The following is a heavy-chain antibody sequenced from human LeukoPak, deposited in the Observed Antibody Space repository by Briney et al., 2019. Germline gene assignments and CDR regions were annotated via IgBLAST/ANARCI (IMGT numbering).Heavy chain of an antibody. J-gene: IGHJ4*02. CDR2: IYHSGST. CDR1: GYSISSGYY. Sequence: SETLSLTCAVSGYSISSGYYWGWIRQPPGKGLEWIGCIYHSGSTYYNPSLKSRVTISVDTSKNQFSLKLSSVTAADTAVYYCARTYDFWSGYLPYYFDYWGQGTLVTVSS. CDR3: ARTYDFWSGYLPYYFDY. V-gene: IGHV4-38-2*01. D-gene: IGHD3-3*01.